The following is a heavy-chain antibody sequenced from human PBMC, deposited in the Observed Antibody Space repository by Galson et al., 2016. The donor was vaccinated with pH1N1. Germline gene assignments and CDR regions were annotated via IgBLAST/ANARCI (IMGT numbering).Heavy chain of an antibody. Sequence: SLRLSCAASGFSFSDYWISWVRQAPGKGLEWVANIKQDGSEIYYVDSVKGRCTISRDNAKNSVSLRMNSLRVEDTGVYYCVRAIGGAASYWGQGTLVTVSS. D-gene: IGHD6-13*01. CDR1: GFSFSDYW. CDR3: VRAIGGAASY. CDR2: IKQDGSEI. V-gene: IGHV3-7*01. J-gene: IGHJ4*02.